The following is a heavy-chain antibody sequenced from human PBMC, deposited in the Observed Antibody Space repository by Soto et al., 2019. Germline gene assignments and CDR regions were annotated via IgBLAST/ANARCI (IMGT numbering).Heavy chain of an antibody. CDR1: GFTFGDYA. D-gene: IGHD6-6*01. V-gene: IGHV3-49*03. Sequence: GGSLRLSCTASGFTFGDYAMGWFRQAPGKGLEWVGFIRSKAYGGTTEYAASVKGRFTISRDDSKSIAYLQMNSLKTEDTAVYYCTRDYSSSPSYYYYMHVSGKATTVTVSS. CDR3: TRDYSSSPSYYYYMHV. CDR2: IRSKAYGGTT. J-gene: IGHJ6*03.